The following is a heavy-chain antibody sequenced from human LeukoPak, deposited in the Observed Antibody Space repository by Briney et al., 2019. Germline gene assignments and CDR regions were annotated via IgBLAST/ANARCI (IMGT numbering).Heavy chain of an antibody. CDR3: AKYCSSTSCYGGDY. D-gene: IGHD2-2*01. V-gene: IGHV3-23*01. CDR2: ISGSGGST. Sequence: GGSLRLSCAASGFTFSSYAMSWVRQAPGKGLEWVSAISGSGGSTYYADSVKGRFTISRDNSKNTLYLQMNSLRAEDTAVYYCAKYCSSTSCYGGDYWDQGTLVTVSS. CDR1: GFTFSSYA. J-gene: IGHJ4*02.